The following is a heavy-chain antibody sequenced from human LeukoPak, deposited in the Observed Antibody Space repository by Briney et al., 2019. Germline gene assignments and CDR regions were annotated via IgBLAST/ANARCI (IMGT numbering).Heavy chain of an antibody. CDR3: ARGLAVAGRYYYYGMDV. Sequence: SETLSLTCAVYGGSFSSYYCSWIRQPPGKWLEWIGEINHSGSTNYNPSLKSRVTISVDTSKNQFSLKLSSVTAADTAVYYCARGLAVAGRYYYYGMDVWGKGTTVTVSS. CDR2: INHSGST. D-gene: IGHD6-19*01. J-gene: IGHJ6*04. V-gene: IGHV4-34*01. CDR1: GGSFSSYY.